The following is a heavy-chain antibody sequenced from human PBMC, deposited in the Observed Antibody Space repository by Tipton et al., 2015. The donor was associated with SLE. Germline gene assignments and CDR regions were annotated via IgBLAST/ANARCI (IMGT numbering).Heavy chain of an antibody. V-gene: IGHV3-11*01. J-gene: IGHJ6*03. Sequence: SLRLSCAASGFTFKNYYMSWIRQAPGKGLEWVSYISSSGTIIYYADSVKGRSTVSRDSDSLYLQMNSLGVEDTAVYYCARHPFYYYYMDVWGRGTSVTVSS. CDR2: ISSSGTII. CDR3: ARHPFYYYYMDV. CDR1: GFTFKNYY.